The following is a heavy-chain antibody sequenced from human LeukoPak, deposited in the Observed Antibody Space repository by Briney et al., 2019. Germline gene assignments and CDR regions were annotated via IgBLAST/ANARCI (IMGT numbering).Heavy chain of an antibody. CDR2: INHSGST. Sequence: SETLSLTCAVYGGSFSGYYWSWIRQPPGKGLEWIGEINHSGSTNYNPSLKSQVTISVDTSKNQFSLKLNSVTAADTAVYYCATCGGGIAAAGSLDYWGQGTLVTVSS. V-gene: IGHV4-34*01. CDR1: GGSFSGYY. CDR3: ATCGGGIAAAGSLDY. J-gene: IGHJ4*02. D-gene: IGHD6-13*01.